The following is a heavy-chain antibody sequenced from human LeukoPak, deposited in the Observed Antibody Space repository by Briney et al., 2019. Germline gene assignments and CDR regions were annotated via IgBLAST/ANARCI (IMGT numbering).Heavy chain of an antibody. CDR1: GGSINRSSKY. CDR3: ATFSGNCVFDY. V-gene: IGHV4-39*02. Sequence: PSETLSLTCSVSGGSINRSSKYWGWIRQSPGKGLEWIGSVYYSGSTDYNSSLKSRVTISVDTSKNHFSLKLSSVTAADTAVYYCATFSGNCVFDYWGQGTRVTVSS. D-gene: IGHD1-26*01. CDR2: VYYSGST. J-gene: IGHJ4*02.